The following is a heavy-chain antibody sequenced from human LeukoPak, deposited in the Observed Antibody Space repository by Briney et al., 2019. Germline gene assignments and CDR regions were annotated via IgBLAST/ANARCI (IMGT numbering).Heavy chain of an antibody. J-gene: IGHJ4*02. D-gene: IGHD4-17*01. CDR2: ISSSGSTI. Sequence: LSLTCTVSGGSISSYYWSWIRQAPGKGLEWVSYISSSGSTIYYADSVKGRFTISRDNAKNSLYLQMNSLRAEDTAVYYCARPNDLMTTVATFGYWGQGTLVTVSS. CDR3: ARPNDLMTTVATFGY. CDR1: GGSISSYY. V-gene: IGHV3-11*01.